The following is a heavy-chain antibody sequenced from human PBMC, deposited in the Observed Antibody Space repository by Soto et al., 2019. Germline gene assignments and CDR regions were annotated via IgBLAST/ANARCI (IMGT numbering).Heavy chain of an antibody. CDR3: VKSGDNYNALDY. V-gene: IGHV3-11*06. J-gene: IGHJ4*02. CDR1: GFTLSDHH. D-gene: IGHD1-1*01. CDR2: SSNSGSFT. Sequence: GGSLRLSCTTSGFTLSDHHMSWIRHSPGKGLEWIGYSSNSGSFTRYADSVKGRFSISRDNAKNSLYLQINSLRGDNTAIYYCVKSGDNYNALDYWGQGTPVTVSS.